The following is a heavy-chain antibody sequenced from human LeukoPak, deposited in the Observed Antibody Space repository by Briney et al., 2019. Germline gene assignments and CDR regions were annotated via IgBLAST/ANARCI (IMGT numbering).Heavy chain of an antibody. CDR3: AGEARKPIETDSNYEYYAFDI. Sequence: SETLSLTCTVSGGSIGRGGYYWSWIRQHPGKGLEWIGYIYYSGSTYYNPSLKSRVTISVDTSKNQFSLKLSSVTAADTAVYYCAGEARKPIETDSNYEYYAFDIWGQGTMVTVSS. D-gene: IGHD4-11*01. V-gene: IGHV4-31*03. CDR1: GGSIGRGGYY. J-gene: IGHJ3*02. CDR2: IYYSGST.